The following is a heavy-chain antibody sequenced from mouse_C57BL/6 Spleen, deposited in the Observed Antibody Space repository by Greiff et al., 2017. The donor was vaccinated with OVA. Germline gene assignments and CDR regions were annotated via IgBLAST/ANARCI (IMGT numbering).Heavy chain of an antibody. CDR1: GFTFSDYG. CDR2: ISSGSSTI. CDR3: ARPDGYYRFAY. J-gene: IGHJ3*01. V-gene: IGHV5-17*01. D-gene: IGHD2-3*01. Sequence: EVKLMESGGGLVKPGGSLKLSCAASGFTFSDYGMHWVRQAPEKGLEWVAYISSGSSTIYYADTVKGRFTISRDNAKNTLFLQMTSLRSKDTAMYYCARPDGYYRFAYWGQGTLVTVSA.